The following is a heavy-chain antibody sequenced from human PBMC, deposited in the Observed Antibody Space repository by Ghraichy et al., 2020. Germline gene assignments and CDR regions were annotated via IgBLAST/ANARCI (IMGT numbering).Heavy chain of an antibody. CDR3: ARLDPVEAFDI. D-gene: IGHD2-21*01. CDR1: GGSISSGGYY. CDR2: IYYSGST. J-gene: IGHJ3*02. Sequence: TLSLTCTVSGGSISSGGYYWSWIRQHPGKGLEWIGYIYYSGSTYYNPSLKSRVTISVDTSKNQFSLKLSSVTAADTAVYYCARLDPVEAFDIWGQGTMVTVSS. V-gene: IGHV4-31*03.